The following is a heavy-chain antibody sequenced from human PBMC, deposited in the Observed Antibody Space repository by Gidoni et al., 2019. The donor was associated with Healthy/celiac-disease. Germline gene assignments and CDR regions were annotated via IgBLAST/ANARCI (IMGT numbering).Heavy chain of an antibody. D-gene: IGHD4-17*01. CDR1: GGSFSGYY. CDR2: INHSGST. Sequence: QVQLQQWGAGMLKPSETLSLTCAVYGGSFSGYYWSWIRQPPGKGLEWIGEINHSGSTNYNPSLKLRVTISVATSKNQFSLKLSSVTAADTSVYYCARGHLAPDYGDYRSDAYFDYWGQGTLVTVSS. J-gene: IGHJ4*02. CDR3: ARGHLAPDYGDYRSDAYFDY. V-gene: IGHV4-34*01.